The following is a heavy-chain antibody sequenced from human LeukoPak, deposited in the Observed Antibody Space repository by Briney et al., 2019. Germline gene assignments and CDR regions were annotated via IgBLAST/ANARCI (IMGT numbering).Heavy chain of an antibody. V-gene: IGHV4-59*01. D-gene: IGHD1-1*01. Sequence: SETLSLTCAVSGGSGDSTNTYYWNWIRQPPGKGLEWIGYVYYRVNTNYNPSLKSRLTISVDTSKSQLSLKVSSVTAADTAVYYCARARTRGNNWYVDYWCQGTLVTVSS. CDR2: VYYRVNT. J-gene: IGHJ4*02. CDR3: ARARTRGNNWYVDY. CDR1: GGSGDSTNTYY.